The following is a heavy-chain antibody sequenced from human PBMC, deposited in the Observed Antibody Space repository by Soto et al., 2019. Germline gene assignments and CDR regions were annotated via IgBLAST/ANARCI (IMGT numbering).Heavy chain of an antibody. CDR2: ISWTSGSI. D-gene: IGHD3-22*01. Sequence: EVQLVESGGGLVQPGRSLRLSCAASGFTFDDYAMHWVRQAPGKGLEWVSGISWTSGSIGYADSVKGRFTISRDNAKNSLYLQMNSLRAEDTALYYCAKDRVAVVMSSYGMDVWGQGTTVTVSS. J-gene: IGHJ6*02. CDR1: GFTFDDYA. V-gene: IGHV3-9*01. CDR3: AKDRVAVVMSSYGMDV.